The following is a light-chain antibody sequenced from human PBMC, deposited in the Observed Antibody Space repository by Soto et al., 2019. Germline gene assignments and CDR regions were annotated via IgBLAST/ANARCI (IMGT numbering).Light chain of an antibody. CDR2: GAS. V-gene: IGKV3-20*01. Sequence: IALTQSPGTLSLSPGERATLSCRASQSVSSSYLAWYQQKPGQAPRLLIYGASSRATGIPDRFSGSGSGTEFTLTISRLEPEDFAVYYCQQYGSSPASFTFGHGTKVENK. J-gene: IGKJ3*01. CDR1: QSVSSSY. CDR3: QQYGSSPASFT.